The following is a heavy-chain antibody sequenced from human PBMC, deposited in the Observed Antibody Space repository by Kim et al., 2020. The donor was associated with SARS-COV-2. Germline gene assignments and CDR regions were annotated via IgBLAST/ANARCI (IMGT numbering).Heavy chain of an antibody. Sequence: LKSRVTISVDTSKNQFSLKLSSVTAADTAVYYCARALRGYGDYGRVGIDYWGQGTLVTVSS. D-gene: IGHD4-17*01. V-gene: IGHV4-34*01. CDR3: ARALRGYGDYGRVGIDY. J-gene: IGHJ4*02.